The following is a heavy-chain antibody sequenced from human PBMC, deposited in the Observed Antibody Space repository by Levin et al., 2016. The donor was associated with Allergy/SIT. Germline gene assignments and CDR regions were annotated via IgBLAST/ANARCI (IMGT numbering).Heavy chain of an antibody. V-gene: IGHV3-30*02. Sequence: GGSLRLSCAASGFTFSSYGMHWVRQAPGKGLEWVAFIQYDGSNKYYADSVKGRFTISRDNSKNTLYLQMNSLRAEDTAVYYCAKDRAGSSHAYLVDYWGQGTLVTVSS. CDR3: AKDRAGSSHAYLVDY. CDR1: GFTFSSYG. D-gene: IGHD3-16*01. J-gene: IGHJ4*02. CDR2: IQYDGSNK.